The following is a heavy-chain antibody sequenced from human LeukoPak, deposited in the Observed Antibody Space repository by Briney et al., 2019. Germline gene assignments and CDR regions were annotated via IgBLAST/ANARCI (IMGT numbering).Heavy chain of an antibody. V-gene: IGHV3-64D*06. CDR2: ISSTGGST. J-gene: IGHJ4*02. Sequence: GGSLRLSCSASGFTFSSSTMHLVRQPPGKGLEYVSAISSTGGSTYYTDSVKGRFTISRDNSKNTLYLQMSSLRAEDTAVYYCVKPYDYWGQGAQVTVSS. CDR1: GFTFSSST. CDR3: VKPYDY.